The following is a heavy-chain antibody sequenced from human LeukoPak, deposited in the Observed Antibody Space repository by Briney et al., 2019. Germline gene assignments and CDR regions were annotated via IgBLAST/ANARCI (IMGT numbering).Heavy chain of an antibody. J-gene: IGHJ4*02. CDR3: VRGVNYYGSGSYHFDY. D-gene: IGHD3-10*01. CDR2: INPNGGGT. V-gene: IGHV1-2*02. CDR1: GSTFTGYY. Sequence: ASVKVSCKASGSTFTGYYIHWVRQAPGQGLEWMGRINPNGGGTNYAQKFQGRVTMTRDTSISTAYMELSRLRSDDTAVYYCVRGVNYYGSGSYHFDYWGQGTLVTVSS.